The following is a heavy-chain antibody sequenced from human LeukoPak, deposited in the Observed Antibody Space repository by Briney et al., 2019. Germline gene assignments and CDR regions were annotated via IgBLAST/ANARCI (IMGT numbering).Heavy chain of an antibody. D-gene: IGHD3-16*02. CDR1: GGSFSGYY. CDR3: ARGTRYGYRY. J-gene: IGHJ4*02. Sequence: SETLSLTCAVYGGSFSGYYWSWIRQPPGKGLEWMGEINHSGSTNYNPSLKSRVTISVDTSKNQFSLKLSSVTAADTAVYYCARGTRYGYRYWGQGTLVTVSS. CDR2: INHSGST. V-gene: IGHV4-34*01.